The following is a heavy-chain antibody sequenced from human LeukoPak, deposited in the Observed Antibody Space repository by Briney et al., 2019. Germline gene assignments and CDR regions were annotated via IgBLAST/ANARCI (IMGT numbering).Heavy chain of an antibody. CDR2: IWYDGSNK. CDR1: GFTFSSYG. V-gene: IGHV3-33*01. D-gene: IGHD4-17*01. CDR3: ARDYGDYVVAFDI. J-gene: IGHJ3*02. Sequence: PGGSLRLSCAASGFTFSSYGMHWVRQAPGKGLEWVAVIWYDGSNKYYADSVKGRFTTSRDNSKNTLYLQMNSLRAEDTAVYYCARDYGDYVVAFDIWGQGTMVTVSS.